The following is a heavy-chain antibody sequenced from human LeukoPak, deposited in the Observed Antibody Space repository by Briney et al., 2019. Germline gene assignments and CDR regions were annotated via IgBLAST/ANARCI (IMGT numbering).Heavy chain of an antibody. Sequence: SETLSLTCTVSGGSISSSSYYWSWIRQPPGKGLEWIGYIYYSGSTNYNPSLKSRVTISVDTSQNQFSLKLSSVTAADTAVYYCARSADYYDILTGYYVHPGGSHYFDYWGQGTLVTVSS. CDR3: ARSADYYDILTGYYVHPGGSHYFDY. CDR2: IYYSGST. D-gene: IGHD3-9*01. V-gene: IGHV4-61*01. CDR1: GGSISSSSYY. J-gene: IGHJ4*02.